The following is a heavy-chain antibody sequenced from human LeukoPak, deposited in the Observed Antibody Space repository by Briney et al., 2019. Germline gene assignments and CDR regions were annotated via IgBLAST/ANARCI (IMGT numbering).Heavy chain of an antibody. V-gene: IGHV1-2*02. CDR2: INPNSGGT. D-gene: IGHD3-22*01. CDR3: AAGLGAYYDSSFP. CDR1: GYTFTGYY. Sequence: ASVKVSCKASGYTFTGYYMHWVRQAPGEGLEWVGWINPNSGGTNYAQKFQGRVTMTRDTSISTAYMELSRLRSDDTAVYYCAAGLGAYYDSSFPWGQGTLVTVSS. J-gene: IGHJ5*02.